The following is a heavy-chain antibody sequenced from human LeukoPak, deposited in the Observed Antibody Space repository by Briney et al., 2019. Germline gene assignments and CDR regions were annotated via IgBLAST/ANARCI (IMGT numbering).Heavy chain of an antibody. CDR3: ARDRVDTAMDYHDY. CDR2: IYTSGST. Sequence: SETLSLTCTVSGGSIRSYYWSWIRQPAGKGLEWIGRIYTSGSTNYNPSLKSRVTMSVDTSKNQFSLKLSSVTAADTAVYYCARDRVDTAMDYHDYWGQGTPVTVSS. D-gene: IGHD5-18*01. V-gene: IGHV4-4*07. J-gene: IGHJ4*02. CDR1: GGSIRSYY.